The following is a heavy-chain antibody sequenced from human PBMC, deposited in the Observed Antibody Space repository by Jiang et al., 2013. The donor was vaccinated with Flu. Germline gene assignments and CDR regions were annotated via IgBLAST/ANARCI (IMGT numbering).Heavy chain of an antibody. CDR3: ARVGDCGSGCYSHDY. D-gene: IGHD2-21*02. Sequence: GPGLVKPSGRPCPSPALSLVAPSSGYHWGWIRQPPGKGLEYIGFISYTGSTNYNPSLKSRVTISIDTSKNQFSLKLSSVTAADTAVYYCARVGDCGSGCYSHDYWGPG. CDR2: ISYTGST. CDR1: VAPSSGYH. V-gene: IGHV4-59*12. J-gene: IGHJ4*03.